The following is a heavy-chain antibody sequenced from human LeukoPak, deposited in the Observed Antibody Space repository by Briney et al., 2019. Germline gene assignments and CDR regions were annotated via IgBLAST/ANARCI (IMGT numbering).Heavy chain of an antibody. CDR3: ARGLHLPDYLSPY. Sequence: GGSLRLSCAASGFVFSDYSMNWVRQAPGKGLEWISYISSSSNTIYYADSVKGRFTISRDNAKNALYLQMNSLRAEDTAVYYCARGLHLPDYLSPYWGQGTLVTVSS. J-gene: IGHJ4*02. CDR1: GFVFSDYS. CDR2: ISSSSNTI. V-gene: IGHV3-48*01. D-gene: IGHD4-11*01.